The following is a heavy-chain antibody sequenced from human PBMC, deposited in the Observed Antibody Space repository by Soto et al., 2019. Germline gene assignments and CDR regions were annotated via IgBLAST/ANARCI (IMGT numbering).Heavy chain of an antibody. CDR3: ARSVLLWFGESSFDP. J-gene: IGHJ5*02. CDR1: GYTFTSYA. D-gene: IGHD3-10*01. V-gene: IGHV1-3*01. Sequence: ASVKVSCKASGYTFTSYAMHWVRQDPGQRLEWMGWINAGNGNTKYSQKFQGRVTITRDTSASTAYMELSSLRSEDTAVYYCARSVLLWFGESSFDPWGQGTLVTVSS. CDR2: INAGNGNT.